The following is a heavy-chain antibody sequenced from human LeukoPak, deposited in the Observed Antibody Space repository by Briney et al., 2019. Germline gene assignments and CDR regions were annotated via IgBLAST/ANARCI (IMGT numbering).Heavy chain of an antibody. Sequence: GGSLRLSCAASGFTFSSYGMHWVRQAPGKGLEWVAFIRYDGSNKYYADSVKGRFTISRDNSKNTLYLQMNSLRAEDTAVYYCAKGDYGDEQYFQHWGQGTLVTVSS. V-gene: IGHV3-30*02. J-gene: IGHJ1*01. CDR3: AKGDYGDEQYFQH. D-gene: IGHD4-17*01. CDR1: GFTFSSYG. CDR2: IRYDGSNK.